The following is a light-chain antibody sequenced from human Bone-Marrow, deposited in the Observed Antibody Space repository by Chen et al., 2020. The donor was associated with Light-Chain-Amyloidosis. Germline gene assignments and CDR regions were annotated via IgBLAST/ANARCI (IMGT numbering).Light chain of an antibody. V-gene: IGLV2-14*01. CDR1: SGDVGTYNY. CDR2: AVS. Sequence: QSALTQPASVSGSPGQSITISCTGTSGDVGTYNYVSWYQKHPGKAPKVMIYAVSNRTSGVSNRFSGSKSGNTASLTISGLQAEDEADYYCSSFTSSSSYVFGPGTKVTVL. J-gene: IGLJ1*01. CDR3: SSFTSSSSYV.